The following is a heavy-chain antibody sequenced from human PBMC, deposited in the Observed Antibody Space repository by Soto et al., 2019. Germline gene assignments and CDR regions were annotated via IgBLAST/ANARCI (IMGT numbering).Heavy chain of an antibody. CDR3: AKGGRQWLVTSDFNY. Sequence: VQLVESGGGVVQPGRSLRLSSAASGFTFSDYAMHWVRQAPGKGLEWVAVVSHDGRNTPYADSVKGRFTISRDSSKNTVSLEMTSLRAEDTAVYYCAKGGRQWLVTSDFNYWGQGALVTVSS. J-gene: IGHJ4*02. CDR1: GFTFSDYA. D-gene: IGHD6-19*01. CDR2: VSHDGRNT. V-gene: IGHV3-30*18.